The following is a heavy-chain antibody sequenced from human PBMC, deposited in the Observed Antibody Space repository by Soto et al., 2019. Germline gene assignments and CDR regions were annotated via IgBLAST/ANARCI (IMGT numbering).Heavy chain of an antibody. CDR2: INPNSGGT. D-gene: IGHD5-18*01. J-gene: IGHJ6*02. Sequence: EASVKVSCKASGYTFTGYYMHWVRQAPGQGLEWMGWINPNSGGTNYAQKFQGRVTMTRETSISTAYMELSRLRSDDTAVYYCARGPLQLWLRYYYYGMDVWGQGTTVTVSS. V-gene: IGHV1-2*02. CDR1: GYTFTGYY. CDR3: ARGPLQLWLRYYYYGMDV.